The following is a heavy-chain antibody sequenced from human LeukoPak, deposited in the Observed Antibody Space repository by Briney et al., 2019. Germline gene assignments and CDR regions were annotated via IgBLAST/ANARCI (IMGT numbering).Heavy chain of an antibody. V-gene: IGHV1-18*01. J-gene: IGHJ5*02. CDR2: ISAYNGNT. CDR1: GYTFTSYG. D-gene: IGHD3-10*01. CDR3: ARDFGERVAHNWFDP. Sequence: RASVKVSCKASGYTFTSYGISWVRQAPGQGLEWMGWISAYNGNTNYAQKLQGRVTMTTDTSTSTAYMELRSLRSDDTAVYYCARDFGERVAHNWFDPWGQGTLVTVSS.